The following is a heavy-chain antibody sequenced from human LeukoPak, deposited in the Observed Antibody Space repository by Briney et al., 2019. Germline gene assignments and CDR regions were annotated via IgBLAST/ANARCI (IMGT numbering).Heavy chain of an antibody. V-gene: IGHV3-7*01. CDR2: IKQDGSEK. D-gene: IGHD5-12*01. Sequence: GGSLRLSCAASGIIITSYWMSWVRQTPGKGLEWVANIKQDGSEKNYVDSVKGRFTISRDNAKNSLYLQMNSLRAEDTAVYYCARGMSSGYDFDYWGQGTLVTVSS. J-gene: IGHJ4*02. CDR3: ARGMSSGYDFDY. CDR1: GIIITSYW.